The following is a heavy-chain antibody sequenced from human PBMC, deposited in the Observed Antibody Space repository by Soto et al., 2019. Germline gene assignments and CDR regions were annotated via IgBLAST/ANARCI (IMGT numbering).Heavy chain of an antibody. CDR2: INQSGRT. D-gene: IGHD1-26*01. V-gene: IGHV4-34*01. CDR3: ARLPNSGSYFDY. CDR1: GGSFSGYY. Sequence: QVQLQQWGAGLLKPSETLSLTCAVYGGSFSGYYWSWIRQPPGKGLEWIGEINQSGRTNYNPSLKSPVTISEDTSKNQFSLKVSSVTAADTAVYYCARLPNSGSYFDYWGQGTLVTVSS. J-gene: IGHJ4*02.